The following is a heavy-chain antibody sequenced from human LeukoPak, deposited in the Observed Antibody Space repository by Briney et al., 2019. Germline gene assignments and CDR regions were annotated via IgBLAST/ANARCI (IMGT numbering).Heavy chain of an antibody. CDR1: GFTFSSYA. CDR3: AKDQYGSGSYYDAFDI. V-gene: IGHV3-23*01. Sequence: GGSLRLSCAASGFTFSSYAMSGVRQAPGKGLEWVSAISGSGGSTYYADSVKGRFTISRDNSKNTLYLQMNSLRAEDTAVYYCAKDQYGSGSYYDAFDIWGQGTMVTVSS. CDR2: ISGSGGST. D-gene: IGHD3-10*01. J-gene: IGHJ3*02.